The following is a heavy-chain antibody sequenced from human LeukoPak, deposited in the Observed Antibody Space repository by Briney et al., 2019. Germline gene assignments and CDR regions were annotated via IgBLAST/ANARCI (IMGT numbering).Heavy chain of an antibody. CDR3: ARGGVDWQNFDN. Sequence: GGSLRRSCAASGFTFSSYSMNWVRQAPGKGLEWVSYITSSSSTRYYADSVRGRFTISRDNAKNSLYLQMNSLRDEDTAVYYCARGGVDWQNFDNWGQGTLVTVSS. J-gene: IGHJ4*02. V-gene: IGHV3-48*02. CDR2: ITSSSSTR. D-gene: IGHD3-9*01. CDR1: GFTFSSYS.